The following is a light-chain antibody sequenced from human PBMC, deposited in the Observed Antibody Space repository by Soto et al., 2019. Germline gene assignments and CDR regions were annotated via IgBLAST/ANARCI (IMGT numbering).Light chain of an antibody. Sequence: DIVMTQSPDSLAVSLGERATINCKSSQSVLHRSKNKNLLGWYQQKPGQPPKLLIYWASTRESGVPDRFSGSGSGTDFTLTISSLQPEDFATYYCQQTSSTLDSFGQGTKLEIK. CDR3: QQTSSTLDS. V-gene: IGKV4-1*01. J-gene: IGKJ2*03. CDR1: QSVLHRSKNKNL. CDR2: WAS.